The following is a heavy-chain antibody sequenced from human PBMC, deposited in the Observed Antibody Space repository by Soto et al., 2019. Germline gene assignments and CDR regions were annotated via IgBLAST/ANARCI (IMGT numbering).Heavy chain of an antibody. CDR3: ARGSYYYDSSGYYQL. J-gene: IGHJ4*02. V-gene: IGHV1-69*13. CDR2: IIPIFGTA. D-gene: IGHD3-22*01. Sequence: ASVKVSCKASGGTFSSYAISWVRQAPGQGLEWMGGIIPIFGTANYAQKFQGRVTITADEATSTAYMELSSLRSEDTAVYYCARGSYYYDSSGYYQLWGQGTLVTVSS. CDR1: GGTFSSYA.